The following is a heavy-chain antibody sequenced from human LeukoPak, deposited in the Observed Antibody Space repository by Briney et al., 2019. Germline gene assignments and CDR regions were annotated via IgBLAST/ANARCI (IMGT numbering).Heavy chain of an antibody. CDR2: ISYDGSNK. J-gene: IGHJ4*02. CDR1: GFTFSSYG. CDR3: ARASSSGWPEFDY. V-gene: IGHV3-30*03. D-gene: IGHD6-19*01. Sequence: GGSLRLSCAASGFTFSSYGMHWVRQAPGKGLEWVAVISYDGSNKYYADSVKGRFTISRDNSKNTLYLQMNSLRAEDTAVYYCARASSSGWPEFDYWGQGTLVTVSS.